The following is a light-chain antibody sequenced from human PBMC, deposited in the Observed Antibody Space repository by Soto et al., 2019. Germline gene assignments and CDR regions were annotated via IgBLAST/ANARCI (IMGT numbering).Light chain of an antibody. CDR3: QQYNEWPLT. V-gene: IGKV3-15*01. CDR2: GVS. Sequence: EIVMTQSPGTLSVSPGERATLSCKASHSVTSNLAWYQHRPGQAPRLLIYGVSVRDTGIPDRCSGSGSGTEFTLTISNLQPEDCAVYYCQQYNEWPLTFGGGTKVEI. CDR1: HSVTSN. J-gene: IGKJ4*01.